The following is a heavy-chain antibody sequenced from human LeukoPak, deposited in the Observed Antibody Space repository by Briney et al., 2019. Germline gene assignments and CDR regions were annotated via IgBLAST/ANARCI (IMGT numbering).Heavy chain of an antibody. J-gene: IGHJ4*02. Sequence: SVKVSCKASGCTFSSYAISWVRQAPGQGLEWMGGIIPIFGTANYAQKFQGRVTITADKSTSTAYMELSSLSSEDTAVYYCARARSSFLYYFDYWGQGTLVTVSS. CDR3: ARARSSFLYYFDY. CDR2: IIPIFGTA. CDR1: GCTFSSYA. V-gene: IGHV1-69*06. D-gene: IGHD6-13*01.